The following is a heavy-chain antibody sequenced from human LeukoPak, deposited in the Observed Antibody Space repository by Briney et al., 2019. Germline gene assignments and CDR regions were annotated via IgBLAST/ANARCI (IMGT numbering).Heavy chain of an antibody. CDR3: AKGGSSGWYGDY. CDR1: GFTFSSYW. J-gene: IGHJ4*02. D-gene: IGHD6-19*01. Sequence: GGSLRLSCAASGFTFSSYWMHWVRQAPGKGLVWVSRINSDGASTSYADSVKGRFTISRDNAKNTLYLQMNSLRVEDTAVYYCAKGGSSGWYGDYWGQGTLVTVSS. V-gene: IGHV3-74*01. CDR2: INSDGAST.